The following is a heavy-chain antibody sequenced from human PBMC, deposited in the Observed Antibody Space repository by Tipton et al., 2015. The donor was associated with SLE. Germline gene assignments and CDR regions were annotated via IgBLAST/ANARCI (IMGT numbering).Heavy chain of an antibody. D-gene: IGHD3-10*01. CDR2: ISGSGGST. Sequence: SLRLSCAASGFTFSSYAMSWVRQAPGKGLEWVSAISGSGGSTYYADSVKGRFTISRDNSKNTLYLQMNSLRAEDTAVYYCAKDRGLWFGEYHWGQGTLVTVSS. CDR1: GFTFSSYA. CDR3: AKDRGLWFGEYH. V-gene: IGHV3-23*01. J-gene: IGHJ5*02.